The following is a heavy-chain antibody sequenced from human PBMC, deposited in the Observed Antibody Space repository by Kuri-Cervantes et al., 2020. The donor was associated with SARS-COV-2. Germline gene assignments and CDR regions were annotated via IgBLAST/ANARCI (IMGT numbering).Heavy chain of an antibody. Sequence: GESLKISCSASGLNSTIYGMHWVRQAPGKGLEWVALISHDGINKNYGDSVKGRFTISRDNSKNTLILQMNSLRVEDTSVYYCATETDHVTLRSYWAPGFPLANWGQGALVTVSS. CDR3: ATETDHVTLRSYWAPGFPLAN. CDR1: GLNSTIYG. J-gene: IGHJ4*02. CDR2: ISHDGINK. D-gene: IGHD1-26*01. V-gene: IGHV3-30*03.